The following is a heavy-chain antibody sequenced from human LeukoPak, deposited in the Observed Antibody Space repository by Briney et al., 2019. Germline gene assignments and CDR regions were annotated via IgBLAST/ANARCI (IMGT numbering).Heavy chain of an antibody. J-gene: IGHJ6*03. V-gene: IGHV4-4*07. D-gene: IGHD3-3*01. CDR1: GGSISSKY. CDR3: ARGSWSRGYYYVDV. CDR2: VHASGIT. Sequence: SETLSLTCTVPGGSISSKYWSWIRQSADKGLEWIGNVHASGITNYYPSLKSRVTLSVDTSKDQFSLKLSSVTAADTAVYYCARGSWSRGYYYVDVWGKGTAVTVSS.